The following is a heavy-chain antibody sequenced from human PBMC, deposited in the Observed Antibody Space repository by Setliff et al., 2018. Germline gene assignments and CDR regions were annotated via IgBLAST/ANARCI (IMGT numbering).Heavy chain of an antibody. D-gene: IGHD3-3*01. Sequence: TSETLSLTCTVSGGSISSYYWSWIRQPPGKELEWIGYIYYSGSTNYNPSLRSRVTISVDTPKNQFSLRLSSVTAADTAVYYCARGGVRQGLSIWGQGTLVTVSS. J-gene: IGHJ4*02. V-gene: IGHV4-59*08. CDR1: GGSISSYY. CDR3: ARGGVRQGLSI. CDR2: IYYSGST.